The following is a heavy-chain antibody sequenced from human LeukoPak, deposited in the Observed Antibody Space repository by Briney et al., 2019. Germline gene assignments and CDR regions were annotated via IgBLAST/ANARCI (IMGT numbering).Heavy chain of an antibody. J-gene: IGHJ4*02. D-gene: IGHD3-3*01. Sequence: SVKVSCKASGGTFSSYAISWVRQAPGQGLEWMGRIIPILGIANYAQKLQGRVTITADKSTSTAYMELSSLRSEDTAMYYCARRPLNYDFWSGSRPYFDYCGQGTLVTVSS. CDR3: ARRPLNYDFWSGSRPYFDY. CDR1: GGTFSSYA. V-gene: IGHV1-69*04. CDR2: IIPILGIA.